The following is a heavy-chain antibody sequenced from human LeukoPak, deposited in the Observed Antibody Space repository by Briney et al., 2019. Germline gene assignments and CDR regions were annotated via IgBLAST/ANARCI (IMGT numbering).Heavy chain of an antibody. CDR2: INPNSGGT. V-gene: IGHV1-2*02. D-gene: IGHD6-6*01. Sequence: ASVKVSCKASGYTFTGYYMHWVRQAPGQGLEWMGWINPNSGGTNYAQKFQGRVTMTRDTSTSTAYMELSRLRSDDTAVYYCARGEYSSSSFYYYYYMDVWGKGTTVTVSS. CDR3: ARGEYSSSSFYYYYYMDV. J-gene: IGHJ6*03. CDR1: GYTFTGYY.